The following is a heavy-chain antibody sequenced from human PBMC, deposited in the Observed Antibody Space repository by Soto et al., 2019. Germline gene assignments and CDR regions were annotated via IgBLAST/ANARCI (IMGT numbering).Heavy chain of an antibody. V-gene: IGHV1-46*03. CDR1: GYTLTSYY. CDR2: INPSGGST. J-gene: IGHJ4*02. Sequence: ASVKVSCKASGYTLTSYYMHWVRQAPGQGLEWMGIINPSGGSTSYAQKFQGRVTMTRDTSTSTVYMELSSLRSEDTAVYYCARAYGGNRYYDYWGQGTLVTVSS. D-gene: IGHD4-17*01. CDR3: ARAYGGNRYYDY.